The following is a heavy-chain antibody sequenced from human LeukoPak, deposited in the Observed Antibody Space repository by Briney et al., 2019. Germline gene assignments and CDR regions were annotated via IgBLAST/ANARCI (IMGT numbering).Heavy chain of an antibody. V-gene: IGHV4-59*01. CDR3: ARGSGYYGSGSLNWFDP. D-gene: IGHD3-10*01. Sequence: SETLSLTCTVSGGPISSYYWSWIRQPPGKGLEWIGCIYYSGSTNYNPSFKSRVTISVDTSKNQFSLKLSSVTAADTAVYYCARGSGYYGSGSLNWFDPWGQGTLVTVSS. CDR1: GGPISSYY. J-gene: IGHJ5*02. CDR2: IYYSGST.